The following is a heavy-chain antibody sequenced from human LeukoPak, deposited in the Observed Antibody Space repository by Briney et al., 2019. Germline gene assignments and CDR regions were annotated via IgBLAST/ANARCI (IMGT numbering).Heavy chain of an antibody. V-gene: IGHV3-53*01. CDR2: VFTTGTT. CDR3: ARDTRGESDY. J-gene: IGHJ4*01. Sequence: GGSLRLSCVPSGFTVSSHYISWFRQAPGKGLEWVSVVFTTGTTYYADSVKGRFTLSRDTLKNTVYLQMNSLTAEDTAMYYCARDTRGESDYWGHGTLVTVSS. D-gene: IGHD2-2*01. CDR1: GFTVSSHY.